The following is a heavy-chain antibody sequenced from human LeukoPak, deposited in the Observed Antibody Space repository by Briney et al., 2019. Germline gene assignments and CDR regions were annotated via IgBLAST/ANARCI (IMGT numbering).Heavy chain of an antibody. D-gene: IGHD2-8*02. CDR3: ARHDEECPGEYCFLLSFDY. CDR1: GGSINNFY. CDR2: VHSSGRT. Sequence: SEALSLTCTVSGGSINNFYWSWIRQSPGKGLEWIGYVHSSGRTDYNPSLRSRVSMSADTSKSQLSLRLTSVTAADTAVYFCARHDEECPGEYCFLLSFDYWGPGSLVTVSS. V-gene: IGHV4-59*08. J-gene: IGHJ4*01.